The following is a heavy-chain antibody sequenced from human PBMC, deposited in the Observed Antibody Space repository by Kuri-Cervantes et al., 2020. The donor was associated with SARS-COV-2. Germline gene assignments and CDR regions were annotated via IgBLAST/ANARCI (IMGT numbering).Heavy chain of an antibody. Sequence: GGSLRLSCAASGFTFSNAWMSWVRQAPGKGLEWVANIKQDGSEKYYVDSVKGRFTISRDNAKNSLYLQMNSLRAEDTAVYYCARDFNPLGYWGQGTLVTVSS. J-gene: IGHJ4*02. V-gene: IGHV3-7*01. CDR3: ARDFNPLGY. CDR1: GFTFSNAW. CDR2: IKQDGSEK.